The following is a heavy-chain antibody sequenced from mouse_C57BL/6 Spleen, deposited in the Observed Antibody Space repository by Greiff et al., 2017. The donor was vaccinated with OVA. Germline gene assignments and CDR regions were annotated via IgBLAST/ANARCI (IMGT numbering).Heavy chain of an antibody. D-gene: IGHD1-1*01. CDR2: IHPNSGST. V-gene: IGHV1-64*01. J-gene: IGHJ1*03. Sequence: QVQLQQPGAELVKPGASVKLSCKASGYTFTSYWMHWVKQRPGQGLAWIGMIHPNSGSTNYNEKFKSKATLTVDKSSSTAYMQLSSLTSEDSAVYYCAPYYGSSYGWYFDVRGTGTTVTVSS. CDR3: APYYGSSYGWYFDV. CDR1: GYTFTSYW.